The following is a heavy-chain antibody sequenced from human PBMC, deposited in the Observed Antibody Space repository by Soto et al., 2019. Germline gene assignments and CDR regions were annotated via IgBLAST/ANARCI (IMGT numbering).Heavy chain of an antibody. CDR3: ARGGSNDWQVAFDI. Sequence: KASETLSLTCVVSGGSFSTYYYNWIRQSPGKGLEWIGEINHSGSNNYSPSLKSRVTMSLDTSKNQFSLKLTSVTAADTAVYYCARGGSNDWQVAFDIWDQGTMVTVSS. J-gene: IGHJ3*02. CDR1: GGSFSTYY. D-gene: IGHD3-9*01. CDR2: INHSGSN. V-gene: IGHV4-34*01.